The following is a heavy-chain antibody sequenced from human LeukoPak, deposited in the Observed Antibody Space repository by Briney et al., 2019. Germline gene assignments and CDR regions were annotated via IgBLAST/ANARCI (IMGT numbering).Heavy chain of an antibody. D-gene: IGHD6-19*01. CDR1: GFTFSSYG. V-gene: IGHV3-30*02. CDR3: AKDTSTIAVAGTCFDY. CDR2: IQYDGSNE. J-gene: IGHJ4*02. Sequence: GGSLRLSCAASGFTFSSYGMHWVRQAPGKGLEWVAYIQYDGSNEQYAHSVKGRFRISRDSSKNILYLQMNSLRAEDTAVYYCAKDTSTIAVAGTCFDYWGQGTLVTVSS.